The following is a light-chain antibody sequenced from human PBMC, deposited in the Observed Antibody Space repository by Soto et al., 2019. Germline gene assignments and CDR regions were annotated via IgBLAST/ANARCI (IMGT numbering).Light chain of an antibody. J-gene: IGKJ3*01. CDR1: QSVSSY. V-gene: IGKV3-11*01. CDR2: DAS. Sequence: EIVLTQSPATLPLSPWERATLSCSASQSVSSYLAWYQQKPGQAPRLLIYDASNRATGIPARFSGSGAGTDFTLTISSLEPEDFAVYYCQQRSNWPRFTFGPGNKVDI. CDR3: QQRSNWPRFT.